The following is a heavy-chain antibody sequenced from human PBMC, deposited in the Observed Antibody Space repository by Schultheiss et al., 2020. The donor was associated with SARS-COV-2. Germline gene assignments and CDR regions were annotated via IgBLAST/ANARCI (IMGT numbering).Heavy chain of an antibody. V-gene: IGHV3-23*01. CDR2: IHLSDSSAYYDSNT. D-gene: IGHD3-9*01. Sequence: GGSLRLSCAASGFTLRNYAMSWVRQAPGKGLEWVSAIHLSDSSAYYDSNTYYADSVKGRFTISRDNSKNTLYLQMSSLRADDTAVYYCARLPTGFPNWFDPWGQGTLVTVSS. CDR3: ARLPTGFPNWFDP. J-gene: IGHJ5*02. CDR1: GFTLRNYA.